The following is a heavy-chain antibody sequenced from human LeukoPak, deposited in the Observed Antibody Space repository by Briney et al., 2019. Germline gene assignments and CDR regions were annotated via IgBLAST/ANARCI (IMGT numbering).Heavy chain of an antibody. Sequence: GGSLRLSCAASGFTFSRYWMHWVRQAPGKGLVWVSRINSDGSDTTYADSVKGQFTISRDNAENTLYLQMNSLRADDTAVYYCARVEVGPTRPGLDVWGQGTTVTVSS. D-gene: IGHD1-26*01. V-gene: IGHV3-74*01. CDR1: GFTFSRYW. CDR2: INSDGSDT. J-gene: IGHJ6*02. CDR3: ARVEVGPTRPGLDV.